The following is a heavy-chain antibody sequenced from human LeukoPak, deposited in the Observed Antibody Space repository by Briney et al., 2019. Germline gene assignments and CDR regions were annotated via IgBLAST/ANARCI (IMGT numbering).Heavy chain of an antibody. CDR3: ASSYGWLPGGM. V-gene: IGHV3-11*03. D-gene: IGHD5-12*01. CDR1: GFTFSDYY. Sequence: GESLTLSCAAAGFTFSDYYMSWIRQAPGNWLEWVSYISSTSSYQNYADYGKGRFTISRDNAKNSMHLQMNSLRAEATAVCYCASSYGWLPGGMWGQGTVVTVSS. CDR2: ISSTSSYQ. J-gene: IGHJ4*02.